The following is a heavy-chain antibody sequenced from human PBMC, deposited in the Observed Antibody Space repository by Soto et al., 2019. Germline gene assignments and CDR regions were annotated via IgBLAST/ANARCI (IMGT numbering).Heavy chain of an antibody. CDR3: ASVLGYSSSWWPNSAFHX. D-gene: IGHD6-13*01. Sequence: ASLKVSCNASGYTFTTFGISWVRQAPGQGLEWMGCISAYTGNTNYAHMLQGRVTMTTDTSTNTAYMELRGLRSDDTAVYYCASVLGYSSSWWPNSAFHXWGQATTVTVS. CDR2: ISAYTGNT. J-gene: IGHJ3*02. V-gene: IGHV1-18*01. CDR1: GYTFTTFG.